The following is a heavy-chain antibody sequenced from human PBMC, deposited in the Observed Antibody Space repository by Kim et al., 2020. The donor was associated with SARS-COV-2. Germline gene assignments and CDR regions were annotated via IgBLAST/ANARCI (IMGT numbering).Heavy chain of an antibody. J-gene: IGHJ4*02. V-gene: IGHV2-5*02. Sequence: SGPTLVNPTQTLTLTCTFSGFSLSTSGVGVGWIRQPPGKALEWLALIYWDDDKRYSPSLKSRLTITKDTSKNQVVLTITNLDPVDTATYYCALPIPAAAAVDYWGQGTLVTVSS. D-gene: IGHD6-13*01. CDR1: GFSLSTSGVG. CDR2: IYWDDDK. CDR3: ALPIPAAAAVDY.